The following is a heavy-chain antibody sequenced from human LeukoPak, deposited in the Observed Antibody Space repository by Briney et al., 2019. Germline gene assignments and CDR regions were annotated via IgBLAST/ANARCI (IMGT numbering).Heavy chain of an antibody. Sequence: SGGSLRLSCAASGFSFSNYAMSWVRQAPGKRLEWVSGISGGTGTPFYADSVKGRFTISRDNSKNTLYLQMSSLRGEDTAVYYCAKRRTTVITMDYFDYWGQGTLVTVSS. V-gene: IGHV3-23*01. CDR3: AKRRTTVITMDYFDY. CDR2: ISGGTGTP. J-gene: IGHJ4*02. CDR1: GFSFSNYA. D-gene: IGHD4-17*01.